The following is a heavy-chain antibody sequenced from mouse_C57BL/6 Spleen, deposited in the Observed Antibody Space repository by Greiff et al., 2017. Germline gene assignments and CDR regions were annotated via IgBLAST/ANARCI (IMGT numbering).Heavy chain of an antibody. CDR2: IHPNSGST. CDR1: GYTFTSYW. V-gene: IGHV1-64*01. J-gene: IGHJ4*01. D-gene: IGHD2-3*01. Sequence: QVQLQQPGAELVKPGASVKLSCKASGYTFTSYWMHWVKQSPGQGLEWIGMIHPNSGSTNYNEKFKSKATLTVDKSSSTAYMQLSSLTSEDSAVYYCAGDGYYGGYAMDYWGQGTSVTVSS. CDR3: AGDGYYGGYAMDY.